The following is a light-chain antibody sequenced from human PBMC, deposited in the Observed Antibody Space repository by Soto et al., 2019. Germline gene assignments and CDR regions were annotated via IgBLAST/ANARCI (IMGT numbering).Light chain of an antibody. CDR3: MQGKSWPPT. CDR1: RTFDYGIGNAY. Sequence: EVVRTHSQPSLPATLGRPPPISCRSSRTFDYGIGNAYLNWFHQRPAQSPRGLIKKVFNRDSGVPDRFSRSGSSTDFTLHINRVEAEDFGVYYCMQGKSWPPTFGRGTRVEIE. CDR2: KVF. J-gene: IGKJ1*01. V-gene: IGKV2-30*01.